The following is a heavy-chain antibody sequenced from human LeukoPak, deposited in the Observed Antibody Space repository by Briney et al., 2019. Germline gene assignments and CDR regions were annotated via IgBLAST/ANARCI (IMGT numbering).Heavy chain of an antibody. V-gene: IGHV4-39*01. CDR2: IYHSGNT. CDR3: ARIIVGPSVCIDI. D-gene: IGHD1-26*01. Sequence: SETLSLTCTVSGVSISSTNYYWGWIRLPPGKGLEWIGSIYHSGNTYYNPSLKSRVTIFADTSKKQFSLKLSSVTAADTAVYYCARIIVGPSVCIDIWGQGTMVTVSS. CDR1: GVSISSTNYY. J-gene: IGHJ3*02.